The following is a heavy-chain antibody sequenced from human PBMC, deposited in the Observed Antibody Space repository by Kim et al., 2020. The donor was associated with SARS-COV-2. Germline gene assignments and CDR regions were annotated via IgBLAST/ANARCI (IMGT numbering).Heavy chain of an antibody. D-gene: IGHD4-17*01. CDR3: ASGRTAIAYGDYVVY. CDR2: ISYDGSNK. V-gene: IGHV3-33*05. Sequence: GGSLRLSCAASGFTFSSYGMHWVRQAPGKGLEWMAVISYDGSNKYYADSVKGRFTISRDNSKSTLYLQMNSLRAEDTAVYYCASGRTAIAYGDYVVYWGQGTLVTVSS. CDR1: GFTFSSYG. J-gene: IGHJ4*02.